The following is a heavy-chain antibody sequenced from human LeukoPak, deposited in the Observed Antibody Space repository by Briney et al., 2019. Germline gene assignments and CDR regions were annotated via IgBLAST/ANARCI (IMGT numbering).Heavy chain of an antibody. D-gene: IGHD1-7*01. CDR2: IIPYNGKT. V-gene: IGHV1-18*01. Sequence: ASVKVSCKAAGYTFTSYGVTWVRQAPGQGLEWMGWIIPYNGKTNYAQKLQGRVTMTTDTSTSTAYMELRSLRSDDTAVYYCARLGTPLYYYYMDGWGKGTTVTISS. CDR3: ARLGTPLYYYYMDG. J-gene: IGHJ6*03. CDR1: GYTFTSYG.